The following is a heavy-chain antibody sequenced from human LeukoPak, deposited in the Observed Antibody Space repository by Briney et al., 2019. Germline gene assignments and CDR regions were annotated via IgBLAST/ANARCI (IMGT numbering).Heavy chain of an antibody. D-gene: IGHD3-22*01. Sequence: PGGSLRLSCAASGFTFSGYGMHWVRQAPGKGLEWVAFIRYDGSNKYYADSVKGRFTISRDNSKNTLYLQMNSLRAEDTAVYYCAKDPGAYYYDSSGYPDYWGQGTLVTVSS. CDR2: IRYDGSNK. CDR1: GFTFSGYG. V-gene: IGHV3-30*02. J-gene: IGHJ4*02. CDR3: AKDPGAYYYDSSGYPDY.